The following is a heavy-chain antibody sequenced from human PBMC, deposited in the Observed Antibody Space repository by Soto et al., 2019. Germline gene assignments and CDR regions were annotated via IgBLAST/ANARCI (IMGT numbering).Heavy chain of an antibody. CDR2: IYYTGST. V-gene: IGHV4-39*01. J-gene: IGHJ4*02. Sequence: SETLSLTCTVSGGSISISSYYWGWIRQPPGKGLEWIGSIYYTGSTYYDPSLKSRVTISVDTSKNQFSLKLSSVTAADTAVYYCARKFVGATDDFDYWGQGTLVTASS. D-gene: IGHD1-26*01. CDR3: ARKFVGATDDFDY. CDR1: GGSISISSYY.